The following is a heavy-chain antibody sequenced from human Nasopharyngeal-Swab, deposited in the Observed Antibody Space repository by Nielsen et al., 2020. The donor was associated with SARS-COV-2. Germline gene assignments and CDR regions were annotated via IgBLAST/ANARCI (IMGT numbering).Heavy chain of an antibody. Sequence: GSLRLSCTVSGGSISSYYWSWIRQPPGKGLEWIGYIHYSGSTNYNPSLKSRVTISVDTSKNQFSLKLSSVTAADTAVYYCARGERRAARPPGGYFDYWGQGTLVTVSS. V-gene: IGHV4-59*01. CDR2: IHYSGST. CDR1: GGSISSYY. D-gene: IGHD6-6*01. J-gene: IGHJ4*02. CDR3: ARGERRAARPPGGYFDY.